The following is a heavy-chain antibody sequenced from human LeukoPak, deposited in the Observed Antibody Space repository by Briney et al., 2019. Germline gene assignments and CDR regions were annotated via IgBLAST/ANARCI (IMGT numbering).Heavy chain of an antibody. CDR3: ARTPLERLPFDY. CDR2: INHSGST. Sequence: KPSETLSLTCAVYGGSFSGYYWSWIRQAPGKGLEWIGEINHSGSTNYNPSLKSRVTISVDTSKNQFSLKLSSVTAADTAVYYCARTPLERLPFDYWGQGTLVTVSS. D-gene: IGHD1-1*01. CDR1: GGSFSGYY. V-gene: IGHV4-34*01. J-gene: IGHJ4*02.